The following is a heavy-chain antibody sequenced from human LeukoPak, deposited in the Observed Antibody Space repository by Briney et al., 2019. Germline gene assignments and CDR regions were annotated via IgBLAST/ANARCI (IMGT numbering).Heavy chain of an antibody. CDR2: IKSKTDGGTT. J-gene: IGHJ3*02. CDR3: TTLATRRAFDI. D-gene: IGHD1-26*01. Sequence: PGGSLRVSCAASGFTFSNAWMSWVRQASGKGLEWVGRIKSKTDGGTTDYAAPVKGRFTISRDDSKNTLYLQMNSLKTEDTAVYYCTTLATRRAFDIWGQGAMVTVSS. V-gene: IGHV3-15*01. CDR1: GFTFSNAW.